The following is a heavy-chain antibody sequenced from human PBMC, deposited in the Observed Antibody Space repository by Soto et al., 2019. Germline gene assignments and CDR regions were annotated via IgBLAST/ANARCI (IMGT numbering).Heavy chain of an antibody. CDR1: GFTFTSSA. CDR2: IVVGSGNT. V-gene: IGHV1-58*02. J-gene: IGHJ4*02. Sequence: EASVKVSCKASGFTFTSSAMQWVRQARGQRLEWIGWIVVGSGNTNYAQKFQERVTITRDMSTSTAYMELSSLRSEDTAVYYCAAILAGARIDYWGQGTLVTVSS. CDR3: AAILAGARIDY.